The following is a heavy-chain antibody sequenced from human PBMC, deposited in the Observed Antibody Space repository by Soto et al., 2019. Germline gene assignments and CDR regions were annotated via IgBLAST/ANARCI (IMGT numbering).Heavy chain of an antibody. Sequence: SGESLQISCKGSGYSFTSYWIGCVRQMPGKGLEWIGIIYPGDSDTRYSPSFQGQVTISADKSISTAYLQWSSLKASDTAMYYCARSSVAGTNYYYYGMAIWGQGTTVTVS. J-gene: IGHJ6*01. CDR3: ARSSVAGTNYYYYGMAI. CDR1: GYSFTSYW. CDR2: IYPGDSDT. V-gene: IGHV5-51*01. D-gene: IGHD6-19*01.